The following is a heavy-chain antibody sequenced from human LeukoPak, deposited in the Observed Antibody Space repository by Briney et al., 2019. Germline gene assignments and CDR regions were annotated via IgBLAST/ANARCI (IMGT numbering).Heavy chain of an antibody. D-gene: IGHD6-19*01. CDR3: ARDFIAVAGKRGFDP. CDR1: GFTFSSYS. V-gene: IGHV3-74*01. Sequence: GGSLRLSCAASGFTFSSYSMNWVRQAPGKGLVWVSRFNSEGSSTSYADSVQGRFTISRDNAKNTLYLQMSSLRAEDTAVYYCARDFIAVAGKRGFDPWGQGTLVTVSS. CDR2: FNSEGSST. J-gene: IGHJ5*02.